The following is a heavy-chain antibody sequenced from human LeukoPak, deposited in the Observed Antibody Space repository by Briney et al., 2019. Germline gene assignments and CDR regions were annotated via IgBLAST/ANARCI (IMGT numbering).Heavy chain of an antibody. CDR1: GDILTELS. J-gene: IGHJ3*02. Sequence: ASVKLSCKVSGDILTELSIHWVRQAPGKGLEWMGGSDLEEAETIYAQKFQGRVTMTEDTSTDTAYMELSSLRSEDTAVYYCARDMGESRMDAFDIWGQGTMVTVSS. V-gene: IGHV1-24*01. CDR3: ARDMGESRMDAFDI. CDR2: SDLEEAET. D-gene: IGHD1-26*01.